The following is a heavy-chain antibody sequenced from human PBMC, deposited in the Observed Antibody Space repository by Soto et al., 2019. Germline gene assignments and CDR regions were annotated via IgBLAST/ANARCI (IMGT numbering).Heavy chain of an antibody. CDR3: ARWFGDY. Sequence: SATLSLTCAVYGGSFSGYFWNWIRQPPGKGLEWIGEINHSGSTNYNPSLKSRVTISVDTSKNQFSLKLSSVTAADTAVYYCARWFGDYWRQGTLVTVSS. V-gene: IGHV4-34*01. J-gene: IGHJ4*02. D-gene: IGHD3-16*01. CDR2: INHSGST. CDR1: GGSFSGYF.